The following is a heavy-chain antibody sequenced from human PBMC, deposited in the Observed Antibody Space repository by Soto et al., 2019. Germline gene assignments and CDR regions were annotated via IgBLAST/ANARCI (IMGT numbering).Heavy chain of an antibody. CDR1: GFTFSSYA. V-gene: IGHV3-23*01. CDR2: ISGSGGST. J-gene: IGHJ4*02. D-gene: IGHD3-22*01. CDR3: AKDYITLIEVVREDAMDH. Sequence: EVQLLESGGGLVQPGGSLRLSCAASGFTFSSYAMSWVRQAPGKGLEWVSAISGSGGSTYYADSVKGRFTISRDNSKNTLYLQMIYLRAEHTTVYDCAKDYITLIEVVREDAMDHWGQGTLVTVSS.